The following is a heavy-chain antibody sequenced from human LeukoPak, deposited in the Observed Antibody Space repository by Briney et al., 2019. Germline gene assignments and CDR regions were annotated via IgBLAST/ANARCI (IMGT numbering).Heavy chain of an antibody. CDR1: GDSISSGSYY. J-gene: IGHJ4*02. CDR3: ARDAWFGAGRTFDY. D-gene: IGHD3-10*01. Sequence: SQTLSLTCSVSGDSISSGSYYWSWIRQPAGKGLEWIGRIYTSGSTNYIPSLKSRLTISVDTSKNQFSLRLSSVTAADTAVYYCARDAWFGAGRTFDYWGQGTLVTVSS. CDR2: IYTSGST. V-gene: IGHV4-61*02.